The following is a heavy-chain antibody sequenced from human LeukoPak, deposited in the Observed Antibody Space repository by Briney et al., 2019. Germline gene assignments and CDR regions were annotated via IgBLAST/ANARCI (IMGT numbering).Heavy chain of an antibody. V-gene: IGHV3-53*01. CDR1: GFTVSTYY. Sequence: GGSLRLSCAASGFTVSTYYMTWVRQAPGKGLECVSVIYSGGSTYYADSVKGGFTASRDNSKNTLYLQMNSLRAEDTAMYYCARGLGYCASTTCLLPFDYWGQGTLVTVSS. D-gene: IGHD2-2*01. CDR2: IYSGGST. CDR3: ARGLGYCASTTCLLPFDY. J-gene: IGHJ4*02.